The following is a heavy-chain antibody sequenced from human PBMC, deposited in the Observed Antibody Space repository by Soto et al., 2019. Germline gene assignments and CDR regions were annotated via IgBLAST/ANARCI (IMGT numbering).Heavy chain of an antibody. CDR2: ISRSGSYI. CDR3: ASDPSYSSGWYYFDY. D-gene: IGHD6-19*01. CDR1: GFTFSGFA. Sequence: EVQLVESGGGLVKPGGSLRLSCAASGFTFSGFALNWVRQAPGKGLEWVSTISRSGSYIYYADAVKGRFTISRDNAKDSLYLQLASLRAEDTAVYYCASDPSYSSGWYYFDYWGQGNLVTVSS. J-gene: IGHJ4*02. V-gene: IGHV3-21*02.